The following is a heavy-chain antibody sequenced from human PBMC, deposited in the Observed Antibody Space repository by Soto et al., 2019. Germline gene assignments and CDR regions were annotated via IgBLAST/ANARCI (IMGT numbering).Heavy chain of an antibody. Sequence: EIQLLESGGGLVQPGGSLRLSCAASGFTFSSDAMSWVRQAPGKGLEWVSAISGSGGSTYYADSVKGRFTIARDNSKNTLYLQMNSLRAEDTAVYYCAKDWFGLLCSGGSCYSGHWGQGTLVTVSS. CDR2: ISGSGGST. D-gene: IGHD2-15*01. CDR1: GFTFSSDA. CDR3: AKDWFGLLCSGGSCYSGH. V-gene: IGHV3-23*01. J-gene: IGHJ4*02.